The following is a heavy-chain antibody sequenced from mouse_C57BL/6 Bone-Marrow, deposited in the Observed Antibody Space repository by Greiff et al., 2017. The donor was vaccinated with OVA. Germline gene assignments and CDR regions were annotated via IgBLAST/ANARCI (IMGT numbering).Heavy chain of an antibody. D-gene: IGHD1-1*01. CDR2: INSDGGST. J-gene: IGHJ1*03. Sequence: EVQGVESGGGLVQPGESLKLSCESNEYEFPSHDMSWVRKTPEKRLELVAAINSDGGSTYYPDTMERRFIISRDNTKKTLYLQMSSLRSEDTALYYCARHYYYGSSYYWYFDVWGTGTTVTVSS. CDR1: EYEFPSHD. V-gene: IGHV5-2*01. CDR3: ARHYYYGSSYYWYFDV.